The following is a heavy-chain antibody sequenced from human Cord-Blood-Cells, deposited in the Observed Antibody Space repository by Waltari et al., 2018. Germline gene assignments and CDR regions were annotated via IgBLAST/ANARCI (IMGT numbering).Heavy chain of an antibody. CDR1: GYTLTELS. V-gene: IGHV1-24*01. D-gene: IGHD3-22*01. J-gene: IGHJ4*02. CDR2: FEPEDGET. CDR3: ATDPAHDSSGYYYDY. Sequence: QVQLVQSGAGVKKPGDSVKFTCKVSGYTLTELSMHWVRQAPGKGLEWMGGFEPEDGETIYAQKFQGRVTMTEDTSTDTAYMELSSLRSEDTAVYYCATDPAHDSSGYYYDYWGQGTLVTVSS.